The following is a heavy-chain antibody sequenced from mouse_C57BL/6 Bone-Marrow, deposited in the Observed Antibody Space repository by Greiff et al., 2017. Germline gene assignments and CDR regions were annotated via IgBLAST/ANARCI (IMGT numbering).Heavy chain of an antibody. J-gene: IGHJ2*01. Sequence: QVQLKQPGAELVRPGSSVKLSCKASGYTFTSYWMHWVKQRPIQGLEWIGNIDPSDSETHYNQKFKDKATLTVDKSSSTAYMQLSSLTSEDSAVYYCARESLYGSSYYFDYWGQGTTLKVSS. CDR3: ARESLYGSSYYFDY. CDR1: GYTFTSYW. V-gene: IGHV1-52*01. CDR2: IDPSDSET. D-gene: IGHD1-1*01.